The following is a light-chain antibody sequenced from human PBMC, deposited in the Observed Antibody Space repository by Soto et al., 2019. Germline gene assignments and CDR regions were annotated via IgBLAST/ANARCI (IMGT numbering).Light chain of an antibody. CDR2: EVS. J-gene: IGLJ1*01. CDR1: SSDVGSYNL. V-gene: IGLV2-23*02. CDR3: CSYAGRSTYV. Sequence: QSVLTQPASVSGSPGQSITISCTGTSSDVGSYNLVSWYQQHPGKAPKVMIYEVSKRPSGVPNRLSGSKSGNTASLTISGLQAEDEADYYCCSYAGRSTYVFGTGTKVTVL.